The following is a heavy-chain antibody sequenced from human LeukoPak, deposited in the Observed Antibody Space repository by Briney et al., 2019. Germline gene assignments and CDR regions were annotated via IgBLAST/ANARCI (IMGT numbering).Heavy chain of an antibody. D-gene: IGHD6-19*01. CDR3: ARGSISDAIASGWPVPYDY. Sequence: GGSLRLSCEASEFTFNTYTMNWVRQAPGKGLEWVSSISSSSSDIYYADSVKGRFTISRDNAKNSLYLQMNSLRAEDTAVYYCARGSISDAIASGWPVPYDYWGQGTLVTVSS. V-gene: IGHV3-21*04. J-gene: IGHJ4*02. CDR1: EFTFNTYT. CDR2: ISSSSSDI.